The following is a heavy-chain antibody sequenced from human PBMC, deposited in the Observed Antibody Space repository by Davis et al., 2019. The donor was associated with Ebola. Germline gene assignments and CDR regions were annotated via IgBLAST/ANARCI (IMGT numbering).Heavy chain of an antibody. Sequence: PGGSLRLSCEASGFTFSTYVITWVRQAPGKAPEWVSGITGSSDLTTYTDSVKGRFTISRDNSKNTLYLQMNSLRAEDTAVYYCATALRGNYDMANWFDPWGQGTLVTVSS. CDR1: GFTFSTYV. J-gene: IGHJ5*02. CDR3: ATALRGNYDMANWFDP. D-gene: IGHD3-9*01. V-gene: IGHV3-23*01. CDR2: ITGSSDLT.